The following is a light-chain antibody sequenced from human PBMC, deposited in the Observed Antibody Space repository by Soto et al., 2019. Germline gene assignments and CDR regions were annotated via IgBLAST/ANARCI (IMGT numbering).Light chain of an antibody. CDR2: GAS. J-gene: IGKJ1*01. CDR3: QHYNSYGT. Sequence: EIVLSQSPGTLSLSPGERASLSCRASQNISSSYLAWYQQKPGQAPRLLIYGASSRATGIPDRFSGSGSGTEFTLTISSLQPDDFATYYCQHYNSYGTFGQGTKVDIK. CDR1: QNISSSY. V-gene: IGKV3-20*01.